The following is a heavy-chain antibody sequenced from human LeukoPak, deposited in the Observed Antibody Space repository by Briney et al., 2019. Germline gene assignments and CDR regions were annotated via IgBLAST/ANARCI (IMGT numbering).Heavy chain of an antibody. D-gene: IGHD3-22*01. CDR1: GFTFSSYW. CDR2: INTDGSST. J-gene: IGHJ3*02. Sequence: GGSLRLSCAASGFTFSSYWMHWVRQAPGKGLVWVSRINTDGSSTSYADSVKGRFTISRDNAKNTLYLQMNSLRAEDTAVYYCARDGYYDSSGYYYVPDAFDIWGQGTMVTVSS. V-gene: IGHV3-74*01. CDR3: ARDGYYDSSGYYYVPDAFDI.